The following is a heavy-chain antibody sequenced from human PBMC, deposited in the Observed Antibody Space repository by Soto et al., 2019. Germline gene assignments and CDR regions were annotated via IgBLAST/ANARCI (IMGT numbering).Heavy chain of an antibody. D-gene: IGHD6-6*01. Sequence: SETLSLTCTVSGGSISSGGYYWSWIRQHPGKGLEWIGYIYYSGSTYYNPSLKRRVTISVDKSKNQFSLKLSSVTAADTAVYYCVRVVGSSSSQWFDPWGQGTLVTVSS. CDR2: IYYSGST. J-gene: IGHJ5*02. V-gene: IGHV4-31*02. CDR3: VRVVGSSSSQWFDP. CDR1: GGSISSGGYY.